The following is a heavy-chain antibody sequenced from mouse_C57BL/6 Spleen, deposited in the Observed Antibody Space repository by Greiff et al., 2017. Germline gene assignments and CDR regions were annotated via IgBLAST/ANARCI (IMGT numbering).Heavy chain of an antibody. V-gene: IGHV1-72*01. Sequence: VQLQQPGAELVKPGASVQLSCKASGYTFTSYWMHWVKQRPGRGLEWIGRIDPNSGGTKYNEKFKSKATLTVDKPSSTAYMQRSSLTSEDSAVYDCARDYDYPYAMDYWGQGTSVTVSS. J-gene: IGHJ4*01. CDR2: IDPNSGGT. CDR1: GYTFTSYW. CDR3: ARDYDYPYAMDY. D-gene: IGHD2-4*01.